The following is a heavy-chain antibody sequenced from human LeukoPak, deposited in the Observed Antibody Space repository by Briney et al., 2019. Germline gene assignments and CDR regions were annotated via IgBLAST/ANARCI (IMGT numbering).Heavy chain of an antibody. Sequence: PSETLSLTCTVSGGSISSSSYCWGCIRQPPGKGLEWIGTICYSGSTFYNPSLKSRVTLSVDTSKNQFSLKLSSVTAADTAVYYCSRENGAFSPFGCWGPGILVTVPS. CDR1: GGSISSSSYC. CDR3: SRENGAFSPFGC. V-gene: IGHV4-39*07. J-gene: IGHJ4*02. D-gene: IGHD2-8*01. CDR2: ICYSGST.